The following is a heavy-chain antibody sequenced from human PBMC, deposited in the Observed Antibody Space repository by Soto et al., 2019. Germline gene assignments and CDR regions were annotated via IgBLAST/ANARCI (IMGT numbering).Heavy chain of an antibody. J-gene: IGHJ4*02. CDR3: ARARVSGFLEWLFHYFEY. D-gene: IGHD3-3*01. Sequence: SETLSLTFTVSGASVSSYYWSCIRLPPGKGLEWIGYISYTGSTNYNPSLKSRVTISVDTSKKQFSLKLSSVTAADTAVYYCARARVSGFLEWLFHYFEYWGQGALVTVS. V-gene: IGHV4-59*02. CDR1: GASVSSYY. CDR2: ISYTGST.